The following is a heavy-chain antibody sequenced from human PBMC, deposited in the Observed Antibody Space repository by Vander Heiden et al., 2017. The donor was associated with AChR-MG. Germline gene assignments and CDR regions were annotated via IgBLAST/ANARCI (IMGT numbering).Heavy chain of an antibody. J-gene: IGHJ4*02. CDR1: GFTFSCYA. CDR3: AKGPPWDYYDSSGFSDY. D-gene: IGHD3-22*01. CDR2: ISGSGGTT. V-gene: IGHV3-23*01. Sequence: EVQLLESGGGLVQPGGSLRLSCSASGFTFSCYAMSWVRQAPGKGLEWVSTISGSGGTTYYADSVRGRFTISRDSSKNTLYLQVNSLGAEDTAVYYCAKGPPWDYYDSSGFSDYWGQGTLVTVSS.